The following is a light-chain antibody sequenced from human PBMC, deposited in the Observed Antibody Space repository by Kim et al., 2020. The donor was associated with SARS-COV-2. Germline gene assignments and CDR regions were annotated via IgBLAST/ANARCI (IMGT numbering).Light chain of an antibody. CDR2: EDN. J-gene: IGLJ3*02. CDR3: QSYDSSTWV. Sequence: NFMLTQPHSVSESPRKTVTISCTRSSGSIARNYVQWYQQRPGSAPTTVIYEDNQRPSGVPDRFSGSLDSSSNSASLTISGLKTEDEADYYCQSYDSSTWVFGGGTQLTVL. CDR1: SGSIARNY. V-gene: IGLV6-57*04.